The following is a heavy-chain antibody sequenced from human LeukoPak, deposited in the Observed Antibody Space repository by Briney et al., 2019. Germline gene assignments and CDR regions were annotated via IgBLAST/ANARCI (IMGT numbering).Heavy chain of an antibody. D-gene: IGHD3-3*01. CDR1: GGSISSGSYY. J-gene: IGHJ5*02. V-gene: IGHV4-61*02. CDR2: IYTSGST. Sequence: SQTLSLTCTVSGGSISSGSYYWSWIRQPAGKGLEWIGCIYTSGSTNYNPSLKSRVTISVDTSKNQFSLKLSSVTAADTAVYYCARYYGYNWFDPWGQGTLVTVSS. CDR3: ARYYGYNWFDP.